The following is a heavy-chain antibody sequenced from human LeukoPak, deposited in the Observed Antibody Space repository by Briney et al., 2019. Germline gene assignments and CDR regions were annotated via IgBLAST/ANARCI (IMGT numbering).Heavy chain of an antibody. CDR3: AKTTFGYSSGRSPGWPVDY. CDR1: GFTFNGHA. V-gene: IGHV3-23*01. CDR2: IFGSGGSS. Sequence: GGSLRLSCAASGFTFNGHAMYWVRQAPGKGLEWVSGIFGSGGSSYYAESVRGRFTISRDNSKNTVYMQMNSLRDEDTAVYYCAKTTFGYSSGRSPGWPVDYWGQGTVVTVSS. J-gene: IGHJ4*02. D-gene: IGHD6-19*01.